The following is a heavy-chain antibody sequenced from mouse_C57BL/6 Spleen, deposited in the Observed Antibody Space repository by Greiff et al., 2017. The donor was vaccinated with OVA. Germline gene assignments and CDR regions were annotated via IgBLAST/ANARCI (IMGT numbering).Heavy chain of an antibody. D-gene: IGHD3-2*02. CDR3: AREGDSSGAWFAY. V-gene: IGHV1-39*01. Sequence: EVKLVESGPELVKPGASVKISCKASGYSFTDYNMNWVKQSNGKSLEWIGVINPNYGTTSYNQKFKGKATLTVDQSSSTAYMQLNSLTSEDSAVYYCAREGDSSGAWFAYWGQGTLVTVSA. CDR2: INPNYGTT. CDR1: GYSFTDYN. J-gene: IGHJ3*01.